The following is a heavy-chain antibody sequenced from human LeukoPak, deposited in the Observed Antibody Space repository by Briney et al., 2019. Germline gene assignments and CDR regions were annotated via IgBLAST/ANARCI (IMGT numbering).Heavy chain of an antibody. Sequence: GGSLRLSCAASGFTFSNYLMTWVRPAPGKGLVWVSSIGTTGNYIYYSDSVKGRFTISRGNAKDSLFLQMNSLRTEDTGVYYCARDSYGWHDRWDYWGLGTQVIVSS. CDR1: GFTFSNYL. V-gene: IGHV3-21*01. CDR3: ARDSYGWHDRWDY. J-gene: IGHJ4*02. CDR2: IGTTGNYI. D-gene: IGHD3-16*01.